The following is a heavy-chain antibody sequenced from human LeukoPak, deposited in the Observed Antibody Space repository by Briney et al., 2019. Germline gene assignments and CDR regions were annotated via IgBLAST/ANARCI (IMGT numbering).Heavy chain of an antibody. CDR3: ARLREEWELGAFDI. J-gene: IGHJ3*02. V-gene: IGHV4-4*07. CDR1: TASISSRY. CDR2: IYASGST. Sequence: PSETLSLTCTVSTASISSRYWAWIRQPAGSGLQWIGRIYASGSTNYNPSLRSRVTMAVDTSKNQFSLNLNSVTAADTAVYYCARLREEWELGAFDIWGQGTMVTVSS. D-gene: IGHD1-26*01.